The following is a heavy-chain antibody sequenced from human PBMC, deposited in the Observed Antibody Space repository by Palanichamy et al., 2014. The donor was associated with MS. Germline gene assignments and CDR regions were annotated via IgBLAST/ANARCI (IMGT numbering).Heavy chain of an antibody. D-gene: IGHD1-1*01. CDR3: ARERTGTTNYYGMDV. J-gene: IGHJ6*02. Sequence: EVQLVESGGGLVQPGGSLRLSCAASGFTFTSYWMHWVRQAPGKGLVWVSRINTDGSSTSYADSVKGRFTISRDNAKNTLYLQMNSLRAEDTAVYYCARERTGTTNYYGMDVWGQGTTVTVSS. CDR1: GFTFTSYW. CDR2: INTDGSST. V-gene: IGHV3-74*01.